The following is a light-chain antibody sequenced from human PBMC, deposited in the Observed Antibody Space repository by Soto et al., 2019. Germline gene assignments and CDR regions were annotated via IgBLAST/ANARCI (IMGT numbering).Light chain of an antibody. V-gene: IGKV3-11*01. CDR3: QHRSDWPG. CDR1: QAFNPR. Sequence: EIVLTQSPATLSAFPGDRVTLSCRASQAFNPRLAWYQHKPGQAPRLLIYLTSNRAAGVPSRFSAWGSETDFTLTISDVQPEDFAVYYCQHRSDWPGFGQGTRLEIK. CDR2: LTS. J-gene: IGKJ5*01.